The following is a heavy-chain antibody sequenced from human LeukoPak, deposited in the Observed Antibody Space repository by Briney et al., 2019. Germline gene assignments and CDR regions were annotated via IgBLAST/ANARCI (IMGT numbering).Heavy chain of an antibody. D-gene: IGHD3-16*01. Sequence: ASVKVSCKASGYTFTGYYMHWVRQAPGQGLEWMGWINPNSGGTNYAQKFQGRVTMTRGTSISTAYVELSRLRSDDTAVYYCARVSGGVIWGYSWFDPWGQGTLVTVSS. CDR3: ARVSGGVIWGYSWFDP. J-gene: IGHJ5*02. V-gene: IGHV1-2*02. CDR1: GYTFTGYY. CDR2: INPNSGGT.